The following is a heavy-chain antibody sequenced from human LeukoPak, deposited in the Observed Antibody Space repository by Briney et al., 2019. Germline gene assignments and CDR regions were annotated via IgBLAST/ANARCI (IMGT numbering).Heavy chain of an antibody. CDR1: GFTFSAYA. Sequence: AGGSLRLSCAASGFTFSAYAMNWVRQAPGKGLEWVSGISGSGGSTYYADSVKGRFTISRDNSENTLYLQMNSLRAEDTAVYYCAKGGVVIVRDFYYYYMDVWGKGTTVTVSS. CDR2: ISGSGGST. D-gene: IGHD3-3*01. V-gene: IGHV3-23*01. J-gene: IGHJ6*03. CDR3: AKGGVVIVRDFYYYYMDV.